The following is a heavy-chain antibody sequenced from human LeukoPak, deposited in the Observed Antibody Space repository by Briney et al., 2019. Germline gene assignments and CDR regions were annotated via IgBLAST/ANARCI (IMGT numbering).Heavy chain of an antibody. CDR3: AREPRYCSSTSCYNYFDY. D-gene: IGHD2-2*02. CDR2: IYYSGSTNY. V-gene: IGHV4-59*01. CDR1: GGSISSYY. Sequence: SETLSLTCTVSGGSISSYYWNWIRQPPGKGLEWIGDIYYSGSTNYNYNPSLKSRVTISLDTSKNQFPLKLSSVTAADTAVYYCAREPRYCSSTSCYNYFDYWGQGTLVTVSS. J-gene: IGHJ4*02.